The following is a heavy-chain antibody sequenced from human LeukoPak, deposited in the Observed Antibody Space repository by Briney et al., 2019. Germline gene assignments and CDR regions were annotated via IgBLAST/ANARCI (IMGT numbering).Heavy chain of an antibody. CDR1: GFTFSSYG. V-gene: IGHV3-33*08. J-gene: IGHJ4*02. D-gene: IGHD1-20*01. CDR2: IWYDGSNK. CDR3: ARGPAYQHITGTNFDY. Sequence: PGRSLTLSCAASGFTFSSYGIHWVRQAPGKGLEWVAVIWYDGSNKYYADSVKGRFTISRDNSKNTLYLQMNSLRAEDTAVYYCARGPAYQHITGTNFDYWGQGTLVTVSS.